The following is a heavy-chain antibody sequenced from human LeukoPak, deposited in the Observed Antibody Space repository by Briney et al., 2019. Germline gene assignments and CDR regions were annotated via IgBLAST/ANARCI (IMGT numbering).Heavy chain of an antibody. CDR3: ARGPLGGGYTYFDY. V-gene: IGHV4-59*01. CDR2: IYYTGNT. Sequence: SETLSLTCTVSGGSISSYYWSWIRQPPGKGLEWIGYIYYTGNTNHNPSLKSRVTISVDTSKNQFSLKLSSVTAADTAVYYCARGPLGGGYTYFDYWAREPWSPSPQ. CDR1: GGSISSYY. J-gene: IGHJ4*02. D-gene: IGHD5-12*01.